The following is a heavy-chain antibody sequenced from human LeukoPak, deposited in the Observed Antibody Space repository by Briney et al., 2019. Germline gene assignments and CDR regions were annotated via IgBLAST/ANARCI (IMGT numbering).Heavy chain of an antibody. V-gene: IGHV3-23*01. CDR1: GFTFSSYA. CDR2: ISGSGGST. J-gene: IGHJ4*02. Sequence: PGGSLRLSCAASGFTFSSYAMSWVRQAPGKGLEWVSAISGSGGSTYYADSVKGRFTISRDSSKNTLYLQMNSLRAEDTAVYYCAKDSSGYYTFDYWGQGTLVTVSS. CDR3: AKDSSGYYTFDY. D-gene: IGHD3-22*01.